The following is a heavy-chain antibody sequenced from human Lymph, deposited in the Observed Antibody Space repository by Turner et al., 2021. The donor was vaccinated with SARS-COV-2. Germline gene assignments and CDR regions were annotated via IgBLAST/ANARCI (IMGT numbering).Heavy chain of an antibody. Sequence: EVQLVESGGGLVQPGGSLRLACAASGFTFSTYWMSWVRQAPGKGLEWVSNIKQDGSEKYYVDSVKGRFTISRDNAKNSLYLQMNSLRAEDTAVYYCARLSMGDWHFDLWGRGTLVTVSS. J-gene: IGHJ2*01. CDR2: IKQDGSEK. V-gene: IGHV3-7*01. CDR1: GFTFSTYW. CDR3: ARLSMGDWHFDL. D-gene: IGHD1-26*01.